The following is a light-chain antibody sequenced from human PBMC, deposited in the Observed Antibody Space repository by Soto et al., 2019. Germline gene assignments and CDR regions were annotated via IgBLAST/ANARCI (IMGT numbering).Light chain of an antibody. Sequence: DIALTQSPGPLSVSPGESATLSCTSSQSLRSNFLAWYQQKPGQAPRLIIYDASSRAAGIPDRFSGSGSGTDFTLTITRLEPEDFAVYHCQQYDGSPRTLGQGTKVDIK. CDR1: QSLRSNF. J-gene: IGKJ1*01. CDR2: DAS. CDR3: QQYDGSPRT. V-gene: IGKV3-20*01.